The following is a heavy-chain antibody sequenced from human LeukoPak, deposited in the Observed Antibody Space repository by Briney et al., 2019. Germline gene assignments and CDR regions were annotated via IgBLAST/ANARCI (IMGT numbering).Heavy chain of an antibody. CDR2: IYPGDSDT. CDR1: GYSFTSYW. J-gene: IGHJ6*02. CDR3: ARHDGYSFRFRYYYYGMDV. D-gene: IGHD5-24*01. Sequence: GESLQISCQGSGYSFTSYWIGWVRQMPGKGLEWMGIIYPGDSDTRYSPSFQGQVTISADKSISTAYLQWSSLKASDTAMYYCARHDGYSFRFRYYYYGMDVWGQGTTVAVSS. V-gene: IGHV5-51*01.